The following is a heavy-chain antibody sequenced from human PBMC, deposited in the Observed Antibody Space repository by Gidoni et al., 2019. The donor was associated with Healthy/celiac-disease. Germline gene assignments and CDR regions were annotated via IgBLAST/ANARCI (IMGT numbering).Heavy chain of an antibody. J-gene: IGHJ4*02. Sequence: QVQLVESGGGLVKPGGSLRLPCAASGFTFSDYYMSWIRQAPGKGLEWVSYISSSSSYTNYADSVKGRFTISRDNAKNSLYLQMNSLRAEDTAVYYCARLTYYYDSSGPYYFDYWGQGTLVTVSS. CDR2: ISSSSSYT. V-gene: IGHV3-11*06. D-gene: IGHD3-22*01. CDR3: ARLTYYYDSSGPYYFDY. CDR1: GFTFSDYY.